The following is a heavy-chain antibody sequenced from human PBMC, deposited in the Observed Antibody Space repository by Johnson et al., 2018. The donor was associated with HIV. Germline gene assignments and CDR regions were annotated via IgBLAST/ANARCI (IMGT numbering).Heavy chain of an antibody. CDR3: AKDRSMDDAFDV. V-gene: IGHV3-30*18. CDR2: ISYDGSDK. D-gene: IGHD1-26*01. Sequence: QVQLVESGGGVVQPGRSLRLSCAASGFTFSSYGMHWVRQAPAKGLEWVAFISYDGSDKYYADSVKGRLTISRDNSKNTLYLQMNSRSAEDTAVYYCAKDRSMDDAFDVWGQGTMVTVSS. CDR1: GFTFSSYG. J-gene: IGHJ3*01.